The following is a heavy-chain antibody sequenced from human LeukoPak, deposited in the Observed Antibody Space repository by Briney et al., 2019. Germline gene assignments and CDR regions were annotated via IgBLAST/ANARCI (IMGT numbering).Heavy chain of an antibody. Sequence: QAGGSLRLSCAASGFTFSSYSMNWVRQAPGKGLEWVSSVSGSSSYINYADSVKGRFTISSDNAQNSLFLQLNSLRAEDTAVDYCARAPINVNAFDIWGQGTMVTVSS. J-gene: IGHJ3*02. V-gene: IGHV3-21*01. CDR2: VSGSSSYI. D-gene: IGHD3-16*02. CDR3: ARAPINVNAFDI. CDR1: GFTFSSYS.